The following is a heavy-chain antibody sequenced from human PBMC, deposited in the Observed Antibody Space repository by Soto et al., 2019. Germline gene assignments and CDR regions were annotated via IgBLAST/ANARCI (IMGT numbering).Heavy chain of an antibody. CDR2: ISGSGGST. V-gene: IGHV3-23*01. J-gene: IGHJ4*02. CDR3: ARKGLRFLEWSTFDY. D-gene: IGHD3-3*01. Sequence: GGSLRLSCAASGFTFSSYAMSWVRQAPGKGLEWVSAISGSGGSTYYADSVKGRFNISRDNSKNTLYLQMNSLRAEDTAVYYCARKGLRFLEWSTFDYWGQGTLVTVSS. CDR1: GFTFSSYA.